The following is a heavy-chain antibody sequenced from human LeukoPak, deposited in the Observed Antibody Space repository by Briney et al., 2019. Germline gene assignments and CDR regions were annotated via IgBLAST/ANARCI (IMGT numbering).Heavy chain of an antibody. Sequence: PGGSLRLSCAASGFTFSSYEMNWVRQAPGKGPEWVSYISSSGSTIYYADSVKSPFTISRDNAKNSLYLQMNSLRAEDTAVYYCARDTKGGSYLVRAFDYWGQGTLVTVSS. CDR1: GFTFSSYE. V-gene: IGHV3-48*03. CDR3: ARDTKGGSYLVRAFDY. CDR2: ISSSGSTI. J-gene: IGHJ4*02. D-gene: IGHD1-26*01.